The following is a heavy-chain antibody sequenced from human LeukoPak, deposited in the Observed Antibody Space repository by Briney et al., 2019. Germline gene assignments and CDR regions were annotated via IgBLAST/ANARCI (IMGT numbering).Heavy chain of an antibody. CDR1: GFTFSTYA. D-gene: IGHD5-24*01. CDR3: AKDRIPDGKYSIDF. CDR2: IVGNGGGI. Sequence: PGGSLSLSCAASGFTFSTYAMNWVRQPPGKGLEWVSVIVGNGGGIHYADSVKGRFTISRDNAKNTLYLQMNSPRAEDTAVYYCAKDRIPDGKYSIDFWGQGTLVTVSS. J-gene: IGHJ4*02. V-gene: IGHV3-23*01.